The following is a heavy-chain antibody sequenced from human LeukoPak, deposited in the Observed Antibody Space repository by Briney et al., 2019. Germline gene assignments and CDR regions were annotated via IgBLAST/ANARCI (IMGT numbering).Heavy chain of an antibody. CDR2: IYYIGST. J-gene: IGHJ4*02. D-gene: IGHD1-1*01. V-gene: IGHV4-31*03. CDR3: ARDPRSGTGFDY. CDR1: GGSISSGGYY. Sequence: SETLSLTCTVSGGSISSGGYYGSWIRQHPGKGLEWSLYIYYIGSTYDNPSLKSRVTISVDTSKNQFSLKLSSVTAADTAVYYCARDPRSGTGFDYWGQGTLVTVSS.